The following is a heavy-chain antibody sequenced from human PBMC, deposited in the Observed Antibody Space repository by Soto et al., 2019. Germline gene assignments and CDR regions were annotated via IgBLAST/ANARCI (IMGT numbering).Heavy chain of an antibody. V-gene: IGHV4-59*02. CDR1: GASVTGFY. CDR2: VFHSGSS. Sequence: SETLSLTCTVSGASVTGFYLSWIRQPPGKGLEWVGYVFHSGSSNYNPSLKSRVTISVDTSKSQIPLGLTSLTAADMAVYYCAGAPGLGVAHIDYWGKGTLVTVSS. CDR3: AGAPGLGVAHIDY. D-gene: IGHD6-19*01. J-gene: IGHJ4*02.